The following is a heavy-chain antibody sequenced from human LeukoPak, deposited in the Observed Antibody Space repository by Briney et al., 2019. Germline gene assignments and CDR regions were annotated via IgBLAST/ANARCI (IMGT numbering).Heavy chain of an antibody. V-gene: IGHV3-15*01. CDR3: TTALRGPFGFDY. CDR2: IKSKTDGGTT. CDR1: GFTFSNAW. D-gene: IGHD3-10*01. Sequence: GGSLRLSCAASGFTFSNAWMSWVRQAPGKGLEWVGRIKSKTDGGTTDYAAPVKGRFTISRDDSKNTPYLQMNSLKTEDTAVYYCTTALRGPFGFDYWGQGTLVTVSS. J-gene: IGHJ4*02.